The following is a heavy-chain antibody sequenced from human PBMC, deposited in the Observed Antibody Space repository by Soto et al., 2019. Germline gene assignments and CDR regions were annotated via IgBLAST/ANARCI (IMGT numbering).Heavy chain of an antibody. D-gene: IGHD6-19*01. CDR1: GFTFSGSA. Sequence: EVQLVESGGGLVQPGGSLKLSCAASGFTFSGSAMHWVRQASGKGLEWVGRIRSKANSYATAYAASVKGRFTISRDDSKNTAYRQMNGLKPDDTAVYYGTRSSGWWNDYWGQGTLVTVSS. J-gene: IGHJ4*02. CDR3: TRSSGWWNDY. V-gene: IGHV3-73*01. CDR2: IRSKANSYAT.